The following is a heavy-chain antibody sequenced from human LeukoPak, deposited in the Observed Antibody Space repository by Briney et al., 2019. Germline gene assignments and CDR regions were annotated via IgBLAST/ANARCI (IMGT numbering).Heavy chain of an antibody. Sequence: SETLSLTCTVSGYSISSGYYWGWIRQPPGKGLEWIGSIYHSGSTYYNPSLKSRVTISVDTSKNQFSLKLSSVTAADTAVYYCARDPQSYNGSGSYYDYWGQGTLVTVSS. CDR1: GYSISSGYY. CDR3: ARDPQSYNGSGSYYDY. V-gene: IGHV4-38-2*02. CDR2: IYHSGST. J-gene: IGHJ4*02. D-gene: IGHD3-10*01.